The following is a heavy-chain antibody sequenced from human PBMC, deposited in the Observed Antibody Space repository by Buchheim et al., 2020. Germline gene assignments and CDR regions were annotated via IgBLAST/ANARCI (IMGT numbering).Heavy chain of an antibody. J-gene: IGHJ4*02. D-gene: IGHD3-3*01. Sequence: EVQLLESGGGLVQPGGSLRLSCAASGFTFSSYAMSWVRQAPGKGLEWVSAISGSGGSTYYADSVKGRFTISRDNSKNKLYLQMNSLRAEDTAVYYCATTKYDFWSGYWRVFDYWGQGTL. CDR1: GFTFSSYA. CDR3: ATTKYDFWSGYWRVFDY. CDR2: ISGSGGST. V-gene: IGHV3-23*01.